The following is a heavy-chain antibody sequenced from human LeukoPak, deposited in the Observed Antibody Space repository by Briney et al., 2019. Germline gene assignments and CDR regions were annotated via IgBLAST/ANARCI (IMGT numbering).Heavy chain of an antibody. D-gene: IGHD3-16*02. CDR3: SIMITFGGVIVPSYFDY. CDR1: GGTFSSYA. CDR2: IIPIFGTA. V-gene: IGHV1-69*05. J-gene: IGHJ4*02. Sequence: SVKVSCKASGGTFSSYAISLVRQAPGQGLEWMGGIIPIFGTANYAQKFQGRVTITTDESTRTAYMELSSLRSEDTAVYYCSIMITFGGVIVPSYFDYWGQGTLATASS.